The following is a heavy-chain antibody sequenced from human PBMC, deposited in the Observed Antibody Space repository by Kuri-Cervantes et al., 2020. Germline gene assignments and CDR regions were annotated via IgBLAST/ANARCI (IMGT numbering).Heavy chain of an antibody. J-gene: IGHJ4*02. CDR1: GGSISSSSYY. Sequence: SETLSLTCTVSGGSISSSSYYWGWMRQPPGRGREWIGSVYYSRSTYYNPSLNSRVTMSVDTSKNQFSLKLSSVTAADTAVYYCARSRPYSGGKVWVDLDHWGQGSLVTVSS. CDR2: VYYSRST. D-gene: IGHD5-12*01. CDR3: ARSRPYSGGKVWVDLDH. V-gene: IGHV4-39*01.